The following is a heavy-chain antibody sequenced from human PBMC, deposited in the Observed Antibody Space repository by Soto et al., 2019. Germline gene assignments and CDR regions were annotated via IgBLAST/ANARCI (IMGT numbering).Heavy chain of an antibody. CDR2: INPSGGNT. V-gene: IGHV1-46*01. Sequence: ASVKVSCKASGYTFTSYYMHWVRQAPGQGLEWMGIINPSGGNTNYAQKLQGRVTMTTDTSTSTAYMELRSLRSDDTAVYYCASTYCSSTSCRHYGMDVWGQGTTVTVSS. J-gene: IGHJ6*02. CDR3: ASTYCSSTSCRHYGMDV. D-gene: IGHD2-2*01. CDR1: GYTFTSYY.